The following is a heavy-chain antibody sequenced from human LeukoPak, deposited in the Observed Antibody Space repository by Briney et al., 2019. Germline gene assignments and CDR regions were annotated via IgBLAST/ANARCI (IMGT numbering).Heavy chain of an antibody. CDR3: ASYSSGWSQHYYYMDV. J-gene: IGHJ6*03. Sequence: SETLSLTCTVSGGSISSYYWSWIRQPPGKGLEWIGYIYYSGSTNYNPSLKSRVTISVDTSKNQFSLKLSSVTAADTAVYYCASYSSGWSQHYYYMDVWGKGTTVTVSS. V-gene: IGHV4-59*01. CDR2: IYYSGST. CDR1: GGSISSYY. D-gene: IGHD6-19*01.